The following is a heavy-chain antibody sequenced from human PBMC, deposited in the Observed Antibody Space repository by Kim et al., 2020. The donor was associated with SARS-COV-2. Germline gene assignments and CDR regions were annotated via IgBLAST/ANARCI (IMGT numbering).Heavy chain of an antibody. CDR2: SYYSGSTNYSGST. J-gene: IGHJ4*02. CDR3: ARGRFSYGWIDY. Sequence: SETLSLTCTVSGGSISSYFWSWIRQPPGKGLEWVGYSYYSGSTNYSGSTNYNPSLKSRVTISVDTSKNQFSLKVSSVTAADKAVYYCARGRFSYGWIDYWGQGPLVTVSS. V-gene: IGHV4-59*01. D-gene: IGHD5-18*01. CDR1: GGSISSYF.